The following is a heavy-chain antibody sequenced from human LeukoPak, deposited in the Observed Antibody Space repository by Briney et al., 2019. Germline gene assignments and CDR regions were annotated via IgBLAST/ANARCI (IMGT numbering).Heavy chain of an antibody. J-gene: IGHJ4*02. CDR1: GYTFTSYD. V-gene: IGHV1-8*01. D-gene: IGHD6-6*01. Sequence: ASVKVSCKASGYTFTSYDISWVRQATGQGLEWMGWMNPNSGNTGYAQKFQGRVTMTRNTSISTAYMELSSLRSEDTAVYYCARMDSIYSSSSAGYWGQGTLVTVSS. CDR3: ARMDSIYSSSSAGY. CDR2: MNPNSGNT.